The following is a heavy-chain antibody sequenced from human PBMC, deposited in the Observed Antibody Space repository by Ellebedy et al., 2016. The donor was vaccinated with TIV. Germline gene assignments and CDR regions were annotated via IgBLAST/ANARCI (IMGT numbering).Heavy chain of an antibody. V-gene: IGHV3-33*08. D-gene: IGHD5-18*01. CDR1: GLTFTTYG. CDR2: IWYDGSNK. J-gene: IGHJ6*02. Sequence: PGGSLRLSCAVSGLTFTTYGMHWVRQAPGKGLEWVAVIWYDGSNKYYADSVKGRFTISRDNSKNTLYLQMNSLRAEDTAVYYCARDLGYSYGHYGMDVWGQGTTVTVSS. CDR3: ARDLGYSYGHYGMDV.